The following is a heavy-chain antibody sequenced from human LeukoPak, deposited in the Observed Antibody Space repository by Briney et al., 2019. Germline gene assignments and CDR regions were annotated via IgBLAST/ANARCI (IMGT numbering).Heavy chain of an antibody. J-gene: IGHJ5*02. V-gene: IGHV1-18*01. CDR1: GYTFTSYG. Sequence: GASVKVSCKASGYTFTSYGINWVRQAPGQGLEWMGWISTYNGQTNYAQKLQGRVTMTTDTLTSTAYMELRSLRSDDTAVYYCARGLRGIAVAGISPQEADNWFDPWGQGTLVTVSS. CDR2: ISTYNGQT. CDR3: ARGLRGIAVAGISPQEADNWFDP. D-gene: IGHD6-19*01.